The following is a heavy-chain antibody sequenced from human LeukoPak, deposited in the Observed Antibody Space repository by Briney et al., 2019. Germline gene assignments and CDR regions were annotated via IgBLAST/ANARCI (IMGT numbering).Heavy chain of an antibody. D-gene: IGHD2-2*03. CDR3: AKVNGYCSSTSCSHFDY. Sequence: GGSLRLSCAAPGFTFSSYGMHWVRQAPGKGLEWVAFIRYDGSNKYYADSVKGRFTISRDNSKNTLYLQMNSLRAEDTAVYYCAKVNGYCSSTSCSHFDYWGQGTLVTVSS. J-gene: IGHJ4*02. CDR2: IRYDGSNK. CDR1: GFTFSSYG. V-gene: IGHV3-30*02.